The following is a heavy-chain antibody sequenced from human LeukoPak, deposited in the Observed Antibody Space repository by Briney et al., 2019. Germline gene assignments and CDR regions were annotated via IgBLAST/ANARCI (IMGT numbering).Heavy chain of an antibody. Sequence: GGSLRLSCAASGFTFSSYSMNWVRQAPGKGLEWVSSISSSSSYIYYADSVKGRFTISRDNAKNSLYLQMSSLRAEDTAVYYCARADCGDYVPKYYFDYWGQGTLVTVSS. CDR3: ARADCGDYVPKYYFDY. D-gene: IGHD4-17*01. CDR1: GFTFSSYS. J-gene: IGHJ4*02. V-gene: IGHV3-21*01. CDR2: ISSSSSYI.